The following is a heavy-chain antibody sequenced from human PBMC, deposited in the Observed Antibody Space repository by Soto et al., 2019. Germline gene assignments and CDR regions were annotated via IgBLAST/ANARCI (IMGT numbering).Heavy chain of an antibody. CDR2: ISYDGSNE. V-gene: IGHV3-30-3*01. Sequence: QVQLVESGGGVVQPGRSLRLSCAASGFTFRFYPMHWVRQAPGKGLEWVAAISYDGSNEYYTDSVKGRFTISRDNSNNTQYLQMNALRAEDTTVYYCTSVWELGEYSDYWGQGTLVTVSS. J-gene: IGHJ4*02. CDR1: GFTFRFYP. D-gene: IGHD1-26*01. CDR3: TSVWELGEYSDY.